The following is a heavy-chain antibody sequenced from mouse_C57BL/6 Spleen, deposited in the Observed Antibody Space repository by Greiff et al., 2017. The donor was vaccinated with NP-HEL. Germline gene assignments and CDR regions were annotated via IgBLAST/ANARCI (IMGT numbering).Heavy chain of an antibody. CDR3: ARLDWDLYYFDY. CDR2: INPSNGGT. CDR1: GYTFTSYW. Sequence: QVQLQQPGTELVKPGASVKLSCKASGYTFTSYWMHWVKQRPGQGLEWIGNINPSNGGTNYNEKFKSKATLTADKSSSTAYMQLSSLTSEDSAVYYCARLDWDLYYFDYWGQGTTLTVSS. J-gene: IGHJ2*01. V-gene: IGHV1-53*01. D-gene: IGHD4-1*01.